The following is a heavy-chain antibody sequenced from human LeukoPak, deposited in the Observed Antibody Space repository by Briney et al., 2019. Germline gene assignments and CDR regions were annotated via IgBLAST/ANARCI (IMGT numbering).Heavy chain of an antibody. Sequence: PSETLSLTCTVSGVSISSSSYYWGWIRQPPGKGLEWIGSIYYSGSTYYNPSLKSRVTISVDTSKNQFSLKLSSVTAADTAVYYCARHYYTNAFDIWGQGTMVTVSS. CDR3: ARHYYTNAFDI. V-gene: IGHV4-39*01. CDR2: IYYSGST. CDR1: GVSISSSSYY. J-gene: IGHJ3*02. D-gene: IGHD3-10*01.